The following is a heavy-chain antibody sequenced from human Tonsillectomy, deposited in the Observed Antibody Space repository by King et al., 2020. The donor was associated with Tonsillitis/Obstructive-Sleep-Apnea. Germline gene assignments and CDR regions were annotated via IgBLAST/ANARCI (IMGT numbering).Heavy chain of an antibody. CDR1: GYSFTRFA. V-gene: IGHV7-4-1*02. Sequence: QLVQSGSELQKPGASVKVFCTASGYSFTRFAMNWVRWAPGQGLEWMGWIDTNTGNPTYAPGFTGRFVLSLDTSGTTAYLQISSLKAEDTAVYYCARGHQYDFWSGYEHWGQGTLVTVSS. CDR3: ARGHQYDFWSGYEH. D-gene: IGHD3-3*01. CDR2: IDTNTGNP. J-gene: IGHJ1*01.